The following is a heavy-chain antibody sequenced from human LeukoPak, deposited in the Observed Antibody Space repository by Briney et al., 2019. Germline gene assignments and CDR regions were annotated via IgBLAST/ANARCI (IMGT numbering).Heavy chain of an antibody. Sequence: GGSLRLSCAASRFAFSNYGVNWVRQAPGKGLEWVSYINSRSSTIYYADSVRGRFTISRDNAKNSLYLQMNSLKAEDTAIYYCAREVGTPQAFDIWGQGTMVTVSS. D-gene: IGHD1-26*01. CDR3: AREVGTPQAFDI. CDR1: RFAFSNYG. V-gene: IGHV3-48*01. CDR2: INSRSSTI. J-gene: IGHJ3*02.